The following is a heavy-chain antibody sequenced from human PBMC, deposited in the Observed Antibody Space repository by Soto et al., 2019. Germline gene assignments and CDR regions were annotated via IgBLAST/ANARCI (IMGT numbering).Heavy chain of an antibody. J-gene: IGHJ6*02. Sequence: GASVKVSCKASGGTFSSYAISWVRQAPGQGLEWMGGIIPIFGTANYAQKFQGRVTITADKSTSTAYMEPSSLRSEDTAVYYCARDRLTIAAHPYGMDVWGQGTTVTVSS. D-gene: IGHD6-6*01. V-gene: IGHV1-69*06. CDR2: IIPIFGTA. CDR3: ARDRLTIAAHPYGMDV. CDR1: GGTFSSYA.